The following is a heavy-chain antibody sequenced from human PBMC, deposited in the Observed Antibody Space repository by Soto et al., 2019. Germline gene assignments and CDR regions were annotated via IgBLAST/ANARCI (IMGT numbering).Heavy chain of an antibody. CDR1: GFTFSSYA. D-gene: IGHD2-8*01. CDR2: ISGSGGST. J-gene: IGHJ6*02. Sequence: GGSLRLSCAASGFTFSSYAMSWVRQAPGKGLEWVSAISGSGGSTYYADSVKGRFTISRDNSKNTLYLQMNSLRAEDTAVYYCAKDPPLTKTKQYYYYYGMDGWGQGTTVTVSS. CDR3: AKDPPLTKTKQYYYYYGMDG. V-gene: IGHV3-23*01.